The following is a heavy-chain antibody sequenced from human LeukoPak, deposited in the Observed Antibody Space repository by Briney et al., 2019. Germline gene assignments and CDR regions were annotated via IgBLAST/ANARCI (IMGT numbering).Heavy chain of an antibody. CDR1: GYTFTSYY. D-gene: IGHD6-13*01. J-gene: IGHJ1*01. CDR2: INPSGGST. CDR3: ARDMVAAAGTFYFQH. Sequence: ASVKVSCKASGYTFTSYYMHWVRQAPGQGLERMGIINPSGGSTSYAQKFQGRVTMTRDMSTSTVYMELSSLRSEDTAVYYCARDMVAAAGTFYFQHWGQGTLVTVSS. V-gene: IGHV1-46*01.